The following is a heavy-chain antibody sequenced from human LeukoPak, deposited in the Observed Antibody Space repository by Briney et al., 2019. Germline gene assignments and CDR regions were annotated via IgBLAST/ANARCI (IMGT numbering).Heavy chain of an antibody. D-gene: IGHD2-15*01. V-gene: IGHV3-23*01. CDR1: GFTFSSYA. Sequence: PGGSLRLSCAASGFTFSSYAMSWVRQAPGMRPQWVSAISSSGDSTYYADSVKGRFTISRDNSKNTLHLQMNSLRAEDAAVYYCAKEEWSRYCSGGSCPHFDYWGQGTLVTVSS. CDR3: AKEEWSRYCSGGSCPHFDY. J-gene: IGHJ4*02. CDR2: ISSSGDST.